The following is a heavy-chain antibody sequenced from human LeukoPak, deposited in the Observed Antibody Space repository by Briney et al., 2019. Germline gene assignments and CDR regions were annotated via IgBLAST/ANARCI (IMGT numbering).Heavy chain of an antibody. CDR1: GGSISSYY. CDR3: ARTRTIIVARQYYFDY. D-gene: IGHD3-22*01. CDR2: IYYSGST. V-gene: IGHV4-59*01. J-gene: IGHJ4*02. Sequence: PSETLSLTCTVSGGSISSYYWSWIRQPPGKGLEWIGYIYYSGSTNYNPSLKSRVTISVDTSKNQFPLKLSSVTAADTAVYYCARTRTIIVARQYYFDYWGQGTLVTVSS.